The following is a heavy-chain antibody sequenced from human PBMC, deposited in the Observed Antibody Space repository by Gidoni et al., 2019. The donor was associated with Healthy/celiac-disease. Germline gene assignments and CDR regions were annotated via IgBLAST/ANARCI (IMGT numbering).Heavy chain of an antibody. V-gene: IGHV3-23*01. Sequence: EVQPFESGGGLVQPGGSPRLSCAASGFTCRSYAMTWVRQAPGKGPEGFSAIGGSGGSTYYADSVKGRFTISRDNSKNTLYLQMNSLRAEDTAVYYCAKDTVPYYYGSGSNYNWFDPWGQGTLVTVSS. D-gene: IGHD3-10*01. CDR3: AKDTVPYYYGSGSNYNWFDP. CDR2: IGGSGGST. J-gene: IGHJ5*02. CDR1: GFTCRSYA.